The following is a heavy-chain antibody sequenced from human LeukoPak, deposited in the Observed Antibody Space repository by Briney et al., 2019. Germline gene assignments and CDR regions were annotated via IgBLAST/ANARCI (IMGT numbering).Heavy chain of an antibody. D-gene: IGHD3-22*01. J-gene: IGHJ4*02. V-gene: IGHV4-59*01. CDR2: IYYSGIT. CDR3: ARSDSAAYPIDY. Sequence: SETLSLTCTVSGASINDYYCIWVRQPPGRGLEWIGYIYYSGITNYNPSLRSRVSMSVDTSRNLFSLKLSSVAAADTAVYYVARSDSAAYPIDYWGQGTLVTVSS. CDR1: GASINDYY.